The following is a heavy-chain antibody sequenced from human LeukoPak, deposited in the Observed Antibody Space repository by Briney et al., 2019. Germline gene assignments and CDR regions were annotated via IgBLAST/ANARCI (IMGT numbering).Heavy chain of an antibody. CDR3: ARDRRSSGYPYYYYYYMDV. CDR1: GGSISSYY. Sequence: SETLSLTCTVSGGSISSYYWSWIRQPPGKGLEWIGYIYYSGSTNYNPSLKSRVTISVDTSKNQFPLKLSSVTAADTAVYYCARDRRSSGYPYYYYYYMDVWGKGTTVTVSS. D-gene: IGHD6-19*01. J-gene: IGHJ6*03. V-gene: IGHV4-59*01. CDR2: IYYSGST.